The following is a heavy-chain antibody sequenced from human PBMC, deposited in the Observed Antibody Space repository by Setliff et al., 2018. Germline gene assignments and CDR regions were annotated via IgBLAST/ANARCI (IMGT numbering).Heavy chain of an antibody. J-gene: IGHJ6*03. CDR2: TSRDESTT. CDR3: ARDRQGDGNYYMDV. V-gene: IGHV3-74*01. D-gene: IGHD3-16*01. CDR1: GFTFNIYW. Sequence: GESLQISCAASGFTFNIYWMHWVRQVPGKGLVWISRTSRDESTTNYADFAKGRFTISRDNAKNAVYLQMNSLRPEDTAVYYCARDRQGDGNYYMDVWGKGTTVTVSS.